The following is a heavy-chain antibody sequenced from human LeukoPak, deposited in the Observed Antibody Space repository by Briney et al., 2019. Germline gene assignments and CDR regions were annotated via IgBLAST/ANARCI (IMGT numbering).Heavy chain of an antibody. CDR2: ISGSGGST. Sequence: PCKASGGTFSSYAMSWVRQAPGKGLEWVSAISGSGGSTYYADSVKGRFTISRDNSKNTLYLQMNSLRAEDTAVYYCAKSAGSGSYYILNWFDPWGQGTLVTVSS. J-gene: IGHJ5*02. V-gene: IGHV3-23*01. CDR1: GGTFSSYA. CDR3: AKSAGSGSYYILNWFDP. D-gene: IGHD3-10*01.